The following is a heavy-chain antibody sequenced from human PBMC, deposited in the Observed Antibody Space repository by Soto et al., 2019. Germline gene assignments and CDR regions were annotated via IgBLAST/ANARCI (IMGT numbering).Heavy chain of an antibody. J-gene: IGHJ4*01. CDR1: GGSISSYY. Sequence: PSEPLSLTGTVSGGSISSYYWSWIRQPPGKGLEWIGYIYYSGSTNYNPSLKSRVTISVDTSKNQFSLKLSSVTAADTAVYYCARGETTVVTPDYWGHGTLVT. CDR2: IYYSGST. D-gene: IGHD4-17*01. CDR3: ARGETTVVTPDY. V-gene: IGHV4-59*01.